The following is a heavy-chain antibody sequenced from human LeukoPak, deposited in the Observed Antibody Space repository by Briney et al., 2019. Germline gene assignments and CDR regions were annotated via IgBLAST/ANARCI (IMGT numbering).Heavy chain of an antibody. J-gene: IGHJ4*02. D-gene: IGHD3-10*01. Sequence: GGSLRLSCAASGFTFDDYAMHWVRQASGKGLEWVSLISWDGGSTYYADSVKGRFTISRDNSKNSLYLQMNSLRAEDTALYYCAKDMAAYYYASGNIDYWGQGTLVTVSS. V-gene: IGHV3-43D*03. CDR1: GFTFDDYA. CDR3: AKDMAAYYYASGNIDY. CDR2: ISWDGGST.